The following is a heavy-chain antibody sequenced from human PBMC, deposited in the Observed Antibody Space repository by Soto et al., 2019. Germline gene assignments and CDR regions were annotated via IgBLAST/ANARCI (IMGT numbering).Heavy chain of an antibody. Sequence: QVKLVESGGGVVQPGRSLRLSCAVSGFTFSSYGMHWVRQAPGKGLEWVALIWYDGSSKFYADSVKGRFTISRDNSKNTRPLEMSSLRAEDTAMYYCAKPSYDFWSGYYHPFDGWGQGTLVTVSS. CDR1: GFTFSSYG. D-gene: IGHD3-3*01. CDR2: IWYDGSSK. V-gene: IGHV3-33*06. J-gene: IGHJ4*02. CDR3: AKPSYDFWSGYYHPFDG.